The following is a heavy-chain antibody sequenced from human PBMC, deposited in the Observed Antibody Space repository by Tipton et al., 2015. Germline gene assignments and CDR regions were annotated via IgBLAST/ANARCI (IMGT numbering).Heavy chain of an antibody. V-gene: IGHV3-7*03. CDR2: IKQDGSEK. D-gene: IGHD3-3*01. CDR1: GFSFSSHW. CDR3: ARDILNDFCSGWPEEY. Sequence: SLRLSCGASGFSFSSHWMSWVRQAPGKGLEWVANIKQDGSEKYYVDSVKGRFTISRDNAKNSLYLQMNSLRAEDTAVYYCARDILNDFCSGWPEEYWGQGTLVTVSS. J-gene: IGHJ4*02.